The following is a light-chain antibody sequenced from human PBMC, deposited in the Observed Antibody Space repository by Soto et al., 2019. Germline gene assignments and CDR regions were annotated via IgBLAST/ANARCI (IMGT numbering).Light chain of an antibody. V-gene: IGLV2-14*01. CDR3: SSYTSSSAYV. Sequence: QSALTQPASVSGSPGQSITISCTGSSSDVGGYNYVSWYQQHPGKAPKLMIYDVSSRPSGVSIRFSGSKSGNTASLTISGLQAEDEADYYCSSYTSSSAYVFGTGTKLTVL. CDR1: SSDVGGYNY. J-gene: IGLJ1*01. CDR2: DVS.